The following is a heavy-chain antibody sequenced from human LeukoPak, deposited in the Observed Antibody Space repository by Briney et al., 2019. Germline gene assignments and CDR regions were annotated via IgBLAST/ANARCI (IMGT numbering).Heavy chain of an antibody. V-gene: IGHV5-51*01. J-gene: IGHJ4*02. CDR1: GYSFTSYW. D-gene: IGHD3-10*01. CDR3: ARPHSYYYGSGSYYTRKSGYYFDY. Sequence: GESLKISCKGSGYSFTSYWIGWVRQMPGKGLEWMGIIYPGDSDTRYSPSFQGQVTISADKSISTAYLQWSSLKASDTAMYYCARPHSYYYGSGSYYTRKSGYYFDYWGQGTLVTVSS. CDR2: IYPGDSDT.